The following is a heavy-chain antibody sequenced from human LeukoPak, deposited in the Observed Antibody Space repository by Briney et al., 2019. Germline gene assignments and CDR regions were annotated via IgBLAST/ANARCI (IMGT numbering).Heavy chain of an antibody. CDR2: IYYSGST. CDR3: ARLLYGSGSYILY. V-gene: IGHV4-39*01. Sequence: SETLSLTCTVSGGSLSSSSYYWGWVRQPPGKGLEWIGSIYYSGSTYYNPSLKSRVTISVDTSKNQFSLKLSSVTAADTAVYYCARLLYGSGSYILYWGQGTLVTVSS. CDR1: GGSLSSSSYY. J-gene: IGHJ4*02. D-gene: IGHD3-10*01.